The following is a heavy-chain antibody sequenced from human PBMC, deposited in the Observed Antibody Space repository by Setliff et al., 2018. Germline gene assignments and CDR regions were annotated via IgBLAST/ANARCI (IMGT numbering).Heavy chain of an antibody. CDR3: ATSRLGNWYKRFDY. CDR2: IYPGDSDT. Sequence: PGESLKISCKGSGNLYPTYWIGWVRQMPGKGLEWMGLIYPGDSDTRYSPPFQGQVTISADKSISTAYLQWTSLKPSDTAIYYCATSRLGNWYKRFDYWGQGTLVTVSS. CDR1: GNLYPTYW. D-gene: IGHD3-16*01. J-gene: IGHJ4*02. V-gene: IGHV5-51*01.